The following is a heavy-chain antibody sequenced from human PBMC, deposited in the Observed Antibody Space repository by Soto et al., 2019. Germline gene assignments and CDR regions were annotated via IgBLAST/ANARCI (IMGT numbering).Heavy chain of an antibody. D-gene: IGHD3-22*01. V-gene: IGHV3-72*01. CDR2: TRNKANSYTT. Sequence: GGSLRLSCAASGFTFSDHYMDWVRQAPGKGLEWVGRTRNKANSYTTEYAASVKGRFTISRDDSKNSLYLQMNSLKTEDTAVYYCARNVRTKESWLPSYGMDVWGQGTTVTVSS. CDR1: GFTFSDHY. CDR3: ARNVRTKESWLPSYGMDV. J-gene: IGHJ6*02.